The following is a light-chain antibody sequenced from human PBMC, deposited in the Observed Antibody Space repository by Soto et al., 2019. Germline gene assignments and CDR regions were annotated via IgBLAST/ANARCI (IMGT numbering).Light chain of an antibody. CDR1: TSDISVYNY. CDR2: EVN. J-gene: IGLJ3*02. V-gene: IGLV2-14*01. CDR3: SSWTSTNTGV. Sequence: QSALTQPASVSGSPGQSITISCTGPTSDISVYNYVSWFQQYPGKAPKLMIYEVNNRPSGVSSRFSASKSGNTASLTISGLQAEDEADYYCSSWTSTNTGVFGGGTKLTVL.